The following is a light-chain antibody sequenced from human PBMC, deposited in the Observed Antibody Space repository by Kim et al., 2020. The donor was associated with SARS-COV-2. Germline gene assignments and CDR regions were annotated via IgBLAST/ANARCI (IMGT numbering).Light chain of an antibody. CDR1: QSVRNW. CDR2: KAF. Sequence: PASVGDTVTITCRASQSVRNWLAWYQQKPGQVPRLLSEKAFHLLSGVPARLSGSISGTEFTLTITTLQPDDFATYYCQQYHSHSTFGQGTKVDIK. CDR3: QQYHSHST. V-gene: IGKV1-5*03. J-gene: IGKJ1*01.